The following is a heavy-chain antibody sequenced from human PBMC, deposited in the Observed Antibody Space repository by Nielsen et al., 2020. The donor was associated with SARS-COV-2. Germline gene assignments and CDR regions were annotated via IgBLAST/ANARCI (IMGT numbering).Heavy chain of an antibody. CDR2: INHTRRP. D-gene: IGHD5-12*01. Sequence: SETLSLTCAVYGGSFSDYYWNWIRQPPGKGLEWIGEINHTRRPNYNPSLKSRVTMSVDTSKNQFSLNLNSVTAADTGVYYCVRREYSGYTIKDNWGQGTLVTVSS. CDR1: GGSFSDYY. V-gene: IGHV4-34*01. CDR3: VRREYSGYTIKDN. J-gene: IGHJ4*02.